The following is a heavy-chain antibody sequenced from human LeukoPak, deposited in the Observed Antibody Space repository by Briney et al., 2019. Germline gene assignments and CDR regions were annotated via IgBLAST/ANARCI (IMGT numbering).Heavy chain of an antibody. CDR3: ARDRGSYSDY. CDR2: INTDGSTP. V-gene: IGHV3-74*01. J-gene: IGHJ4*02. D-gene: IGHD3-16*01. CDR1: GFTLSTTW. Sequence: GGSLRLSCTASGFTLSTTWMHWVRQVPGKGLRWVSRINTDGSTPTYADSVKGRFTISRDNAKNTLYLQMNSLRAEDTAVYYCARDRGSYSDYWGQGTLVTVSS.